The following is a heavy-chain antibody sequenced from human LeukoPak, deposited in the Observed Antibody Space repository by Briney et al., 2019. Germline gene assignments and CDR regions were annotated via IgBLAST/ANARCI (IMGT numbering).Heavy chain of an antibody. D-gene: IGHD4-11*01. CDR1: GFTFSSYG. V-gene: IGHV3-23*01. CDR2: ISGSGGST. CDR3: AKGLTTHDY. J-gene: IGHJ4*02. Sequence: GGSLRLSCAASGFTFSSYGMSWVRQAPGKGLEWVSAISGSGGSTYYADSVKGRFTISRDNSKNMLYLQMNSLRADDTALYYCAKGLTTHDYWGQGTLVTVSS.